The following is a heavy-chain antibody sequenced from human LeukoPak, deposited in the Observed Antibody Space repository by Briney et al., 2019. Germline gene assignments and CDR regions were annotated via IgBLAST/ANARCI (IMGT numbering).Heavy chain of an antibody. CDR2: IYPDDSDI. CDR1: GYSFTSYW. D-gene: IGHD6-13*01. V-gene: IGHV5-51*01. J-gene: IGHJ6*02. CDR3: ARRSSSGGPYYYYGLDV. Sequence: GESLKISCKGSGYSFTSYWIGWVRQMPGKGLEWMGIIYPDDSDITYSPSFQGHVTISADKSISTAYLQWSSLKASDSAIYYCARRSSSGGPYYYYGLDVWGQGTTVTVSS.